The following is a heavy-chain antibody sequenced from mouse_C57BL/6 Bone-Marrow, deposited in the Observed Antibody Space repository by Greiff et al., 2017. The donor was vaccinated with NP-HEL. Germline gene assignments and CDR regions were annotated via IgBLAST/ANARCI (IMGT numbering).Heavy chain of an antibody. D-gene: IGHD1-1*01. Sequence: VQLQQPGAELVMPGASVKLSCKASGYTFTSYWMHWVKQRPGQGLEWIGEIDPSDSYTNYTQKFKGKSTLTVDKSSRTAYMQLSSLTSEDAAVYYCARRGIYYYGRSFDYWGQGTTLTVSS. V-gene: IGHV1-69*01. CDR3: ARRGIYYYGRSFDY. CDR2: IDPSDSYT. CDR1: GYTFTSYW. J-gene: IGHJ2*01.